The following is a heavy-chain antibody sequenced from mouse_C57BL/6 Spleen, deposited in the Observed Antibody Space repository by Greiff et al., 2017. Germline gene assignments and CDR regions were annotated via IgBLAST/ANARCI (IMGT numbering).Heavy chain of an antibody. CDR2: INPNNGGT. CDR1: GYTFTDYN. CDR3: ARKRGLTGKAMDY. V-gene: IGHV1-18*01. J-gene: IGHJ4*01. D-gene: IGHD4-1*01. Sequence: VQLQQSGPELVKPGASVKIPCKASGYTFTDYNMDWVKQSHGKSLEWIGDINPNNGGTIYNQKFKGKATLTVDKSSSTAYMELRSRTSEDTAVYDCARKRGLTGKAMDYWGQGTSVTVSS.